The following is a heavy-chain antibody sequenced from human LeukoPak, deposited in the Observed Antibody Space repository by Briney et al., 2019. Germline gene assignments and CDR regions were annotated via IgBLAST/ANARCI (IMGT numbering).Heavy chain of an antibody. J-gene: IGHJ5*02. CDR1: GFTFTTCA. Sequence: GGSLRLSCAASGFTFTTCAMHGVRQAPGKGLEGVAYIRYDGNNKNYADSVKGRFTISRDNSKDILYLQINSLRPEDTVVYYCAKGDDYGANTRLPKYNWFDPWGQGTLVTVSS. D-gene: IGHD4/OR15-4a*01. CDR3: AKGDDYGANTRLPKYNWFDP. CDR2: IRYDGNNK. V-gene: IGHV3-30*02.